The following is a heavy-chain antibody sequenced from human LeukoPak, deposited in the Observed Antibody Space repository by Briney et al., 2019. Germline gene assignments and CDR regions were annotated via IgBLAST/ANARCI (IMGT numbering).Heavy chain of an antibody. CDR1: GGSLSGLY. Sequence: SETLSLTCAVYGGSLSGLYWNWIRQTPGKGLEWIGEIDYSGNTNYSPSLKSRVTISIDTSKNQFSLTVRSVTAADTGVYYCARGYGGNPWDLWGRGTLVTVSS. V-gene: IGHV4-34*01. CDR3: ARGYGGNPWDL. J-gene: IGHJ2*01. CDR2: IDYSGNT. D-gene: IGHD4-23*01.